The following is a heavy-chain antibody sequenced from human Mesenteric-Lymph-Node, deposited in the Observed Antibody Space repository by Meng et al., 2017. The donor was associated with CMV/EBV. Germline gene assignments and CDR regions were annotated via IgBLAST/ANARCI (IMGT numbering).Heavy chain of an antibody. CDR3: ARGVDFWSGYLDS. V-gene: IGHV4-30-4*08. Sequence: LRLSCAASGFTFSSYEMNWVRQAPGKGLEWIGSISYSGDASYNPSLRGRLTISDDTSKTQFSLRLTSVTAADTAVYFCARGVDFWSGYLDSWGQGTLVTVSS. CDR1: GFTFSSYEMN. J-gene: IGHJ4*02. D-gene: IGHD3-3*01. CDR2: ISYSGDA.